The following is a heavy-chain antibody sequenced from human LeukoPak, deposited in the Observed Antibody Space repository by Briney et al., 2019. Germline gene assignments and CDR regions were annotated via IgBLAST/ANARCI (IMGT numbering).Heavy chain of an antibody. D-gene: IGHD5-18*01. CDR2: IHYSGST. Sequence: SETLSLTCAVYGGSFSGYYWSWIRQPPGKGLEWIGYIHYSGSTNYNPSLKSRGTISVDTSKNQFSVKLSSVTAADTAVYYCARTTEGGYTYGYFYHYYMDVWGKGTTVTISS. CDR1: GGSFSGYY. J-gene: IGHJ6*03. V-gene: IGHV4-59*01. CDR3: ARTTEGGYTYGYFYHYYMDV.